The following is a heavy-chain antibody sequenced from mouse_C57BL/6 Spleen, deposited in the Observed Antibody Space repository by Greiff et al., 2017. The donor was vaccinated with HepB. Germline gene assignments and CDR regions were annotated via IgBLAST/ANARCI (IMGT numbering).Heavy chain of an antibody. Sequence: DVMLVESGGGLVKPGGSLKLSCAASGFTFSSYTMSWVRQTPEKRLEWVATISGGGGNTYYPDSVKGRFTISRDNAKNTLYLQMSSLRSEDTALYYCAENPYYAMDYWGQGTSVTVSS. J-gene: IGHJ4*01. CDR2: ISGGGGNT. V-gene: IGHV5-9*01. CDR3: AENPYYAMDY. CDR1: GFTFSSYT.